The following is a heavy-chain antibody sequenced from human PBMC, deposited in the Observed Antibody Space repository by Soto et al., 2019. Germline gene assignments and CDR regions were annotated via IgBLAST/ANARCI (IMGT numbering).Heavy chain of an antibody. J-gene: IGHJ4*02. CDR2: IFPLTDIP. V-gene: IGHV1-69*02. Sequence: QVQLVQSGAEVKKPGSSVKVSCKASGGTFRNYPINWVRQAPGQGLEWMGSIFPLTDIPDYARKFQARLPISADKSTSTAYMEFSSLTSDDTAMYFWARGPLVVMTYFASCGQGTLVTVSS. CDR1: GGTFRNYP. CDR3: ARGPLVVMTYFAS.